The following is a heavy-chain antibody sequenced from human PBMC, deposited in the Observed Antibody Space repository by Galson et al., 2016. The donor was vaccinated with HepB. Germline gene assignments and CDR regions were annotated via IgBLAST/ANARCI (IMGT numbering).Heavy chain of an antibody. Sequence: SETLSLTCAVSGGPIANSNWWSWVRQAPGKGLEWIGEISHSGSAHYNPSLESRVTLSSDMSRDESSLQLYSVTAADTAMYFCTRESGAFVPFGFWGQGALVTVSS. V-gene: IGHV4-4*02. D-gene: IGHD3-10*01. CDR2: ISHSGSA. CDR3: TRESGAFVPFGF. CDR1: GGPIANSNW. J-gene: IGHJ1*01.